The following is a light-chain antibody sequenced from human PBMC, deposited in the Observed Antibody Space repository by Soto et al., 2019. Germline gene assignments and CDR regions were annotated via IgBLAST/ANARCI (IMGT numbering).Light chain of an antibody. CDR1: NIGSKS. V-gene: IGLV3-21*02. CDR2: DDS. CDR3: QVWDSSSDPHVV. J-gene: IGLJ2*01. Sequence: SYELTQPPSVSVAPGQTARITCGGNNIGSKSVHWYQQKPGQAPVLVVYDDSDRPSGMPERFSGSNSGHTATLTISRVEAGDEADYYCQVWDSSSDPHVVFGGGTKVTV.